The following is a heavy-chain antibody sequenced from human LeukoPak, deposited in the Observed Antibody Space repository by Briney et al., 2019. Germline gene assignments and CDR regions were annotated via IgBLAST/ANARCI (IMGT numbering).Heavy chain of an antibody. V-gene: IGHV4-34*01. CDR3: ARGDGSGSYYNPNDAFDI. D-gene: IGHD3-10*01. CDR1: GGSFSGHS. Sequence: SETLSLTCAVYGGSFSGHSWSWIRQAPGKGLEWIGSIYYSGSTYYNPSLKSRVTISVDTSKNQFSLKLSSVTAADTAVYYCARGDGSGSYYNPNDAFDIWGQGTMVTVSS. J-gene: IGHJ3*02. CDR2: IYYSGST.